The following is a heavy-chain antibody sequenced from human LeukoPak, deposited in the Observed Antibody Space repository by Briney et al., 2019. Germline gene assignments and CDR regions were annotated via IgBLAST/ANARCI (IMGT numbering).Heavy chain of an antibody. CDR1: GFTFSSHW. D-gene: IGHD3-10*01. Sequence: GGSLRLSCVGSGFTFSSHWMSWVRQAPGRGPEWVANIKQDGSGVDYVESVKGRFTISRDNAKSSLYLQMNSLRAKDTAIYYCERDFIWGQGTPVTVSS. J-gene: IGHJ4*02. V-gene: IGHV3-7*05. CDR2: IKQDGSGV. CDR3: ERDFI.